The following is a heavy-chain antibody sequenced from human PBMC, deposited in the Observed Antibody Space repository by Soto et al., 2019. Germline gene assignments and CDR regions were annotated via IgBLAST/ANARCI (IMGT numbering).Heavy chain of an antibody. CDR2: IIPILGIA. J-gene: IGHJ4*02. CDR3: AREALEYDSAVFDS. V-gene: IGHV1-69*02. D-gene: IGHD3-22*01. Sequence: QVQLVQSGAEVKKPGSSVKVSCKASGGTFSSYTISWVRQAPGQGLEWMGRIIPILGIANYAQKFQGRVTITADKSTSTGDMELSSLRSEDTAVYYCAREALEYDSAVFDSWGQGTLVTVSS. CDR1: GGTFSSYT.